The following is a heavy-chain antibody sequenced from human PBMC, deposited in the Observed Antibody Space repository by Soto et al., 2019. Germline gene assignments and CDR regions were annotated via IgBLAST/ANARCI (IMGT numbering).Heavy chain of an antibody. Sequence: GGSLRLSWPGSGLTFSDYWMHWVRQAPGKGLVWVSGINNDGSGTYYADSVKGRFTISRDNAKNTLYLQMNSLRAEDTAVYYCGTAFEFWGRGTLVTVSS. CDR2: INNDGSGT. V-gene: IGHV3-74*01. J-gene: IGHJ4*02. CDR3: GTAFEF. CDR1: GLTFSDYW.